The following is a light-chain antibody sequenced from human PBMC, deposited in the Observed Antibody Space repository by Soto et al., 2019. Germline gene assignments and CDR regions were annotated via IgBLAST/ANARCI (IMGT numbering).Light chain of an antibody. V-gene: IGKV3-15*01. CDR3: QQYSSWPRT. J-gene: IGKJ1*01. CDR1: QNVMYN. CDR2: GAS. Sequence: EIVLTQSPATLSVSPGGRATLSCRASQNVMYNLAWYQQKPGQAPRLLVYGASTRVTDAPPRFRGSGSGTEFSLTISSLQSEDYATYFCQQYSSWPRTFGQGSRVEIK.